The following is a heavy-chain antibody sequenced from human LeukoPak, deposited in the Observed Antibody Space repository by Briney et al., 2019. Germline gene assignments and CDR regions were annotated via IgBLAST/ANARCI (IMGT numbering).Heavy chain of an antibody. V-gene: IGHV4-39*07. CDR3: ARGVGYSSSPRTFDY. J-gene: IGHJ4*02. CDR1: GGSIRSSYYY. D-gene: IGHD6-13*01. CDR2: IYDSGST. Sequence: PSETLSLTCTVSGGSIRSSYYYWGWIRQPPGKGLEWIGSIYDSGSTYYNPSLKSRVTISVDTSKNQFSLKLNSVTAADTAVYYCARGVGYSSSPRTFDYWGQGTLVTVSS.